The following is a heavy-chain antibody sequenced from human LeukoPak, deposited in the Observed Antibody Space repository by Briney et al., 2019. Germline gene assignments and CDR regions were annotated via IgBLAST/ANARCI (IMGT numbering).Heavy chain of an antibody. CDR2: ISSSSGTT. V-gene: IGHV3-48*02. CDR3: ARAAYNAADY. D-gene: IGHD5-24*01. Sequence: GGSLRLSCAASGFTFSSYSMHWVRQAPGKGLEWVSYISSSSGTTYYADSVKGRFTISRDNAKNSLYLQMNSLRDEDTAVYYCARAAYNAADYWGQGTLVTVSS. J-gene: IGHJ4*02. CDR1: GFTFSSYS.